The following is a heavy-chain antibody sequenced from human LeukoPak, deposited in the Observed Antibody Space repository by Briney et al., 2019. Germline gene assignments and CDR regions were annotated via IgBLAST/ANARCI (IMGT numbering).Heavy chain of an antibody. V-gene: IGHV1-46*03. CDR2: INPSGGST. J-gene: IGHJ4*02. Sequence: ASVKVSCKASGYTFTSNYMHWVRQAPGQGLEWMGIINPSGGSTSYAQKFQGRVTMTRDTSTSTVYMELSSLRSEDTAVYYCARATMIVVVPDYWGQGTLVTVSS. CDR1: GYTFTSNY. CDR3: ARATMIVVVPDY. D-gene: IGHD3-22*01.